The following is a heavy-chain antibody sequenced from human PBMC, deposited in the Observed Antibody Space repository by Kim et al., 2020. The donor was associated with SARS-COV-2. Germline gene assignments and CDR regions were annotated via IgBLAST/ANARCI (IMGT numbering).Heavy chain of an antibody. V-gene: IGHV3-48*03. CDR3: ARKGWYRGSFGGFYYYFMDV. J-gene: IGHJ6*03. CDR1: GFTFSTYE. Sequence: GGSLRLSCEASGFTFSTYEMDWVRHTPGKGLEWISYINTGGTTMYYADSVKGRFTISRDNANNSLFLQMNSLGADDTAVYYCARKGWYRGSFGGFYYYFMDVWGKGTTVIVSS. D-gene: IGHD1-26*01. CDR2: INTGGTTM.